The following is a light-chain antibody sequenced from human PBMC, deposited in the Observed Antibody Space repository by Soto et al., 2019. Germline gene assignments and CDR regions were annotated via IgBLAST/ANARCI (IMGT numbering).Light chain of an antibody. CDR2: DAS. V-gene: IGKV3-11*01. Sequence: EIVLTQSPATLSLSPGERATLSCRASHSVSSNLAWYQQKPGQAPSLLIYDASKRATGIPARFSGSGSGTDFTLTISSLEPEDSAVYYCQQRNSWWTFGQGTKVEIK. CDR1: HSVSSN. J-gene: IGKJ1*01. CDR3: QQRNSWWT.